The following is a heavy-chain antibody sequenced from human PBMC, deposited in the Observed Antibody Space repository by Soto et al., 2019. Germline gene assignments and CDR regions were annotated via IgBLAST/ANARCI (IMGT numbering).Heavy chain of an antibody. V-gene: IGHV4-34*01. J-gene: IGHJ4*02. CDR1: GGSFSGYY. CDR3: ARKGVNRIAVAGTGGYFDY. D-gene: IGHD6-19*01. CDR2: INHSGST. Sequence: QVQLQQWGAGLLKSSETLSLTCAVYGGSFSGYYWSWIRQPPGKGLEWIGEINHSGSTNYNPSLKSRVTISVDTSKNQFSLKLSSVTVADTALYYCARKGVNRIAVAGTGGYFDYWGQGTLVTVSS.